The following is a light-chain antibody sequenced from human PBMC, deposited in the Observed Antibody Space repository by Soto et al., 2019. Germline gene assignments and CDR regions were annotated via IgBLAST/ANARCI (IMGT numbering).Light chain of an antibody. V-gene: IGKV4-1*01. CDR1: QSVLYSSNNKNY. CDR2: WAS. Sequence: DIVMTQSPDSLAVSLGERATIKCKSSQSVLYSSNNKNYLAWYQQKPGQPPKLLIYWASTRESGVPDRFSGSGSGTDFTLTISSLQAEDVAVYYCQQYYITPMYTFGQGTKLEIK. J-gene: IGKJ2*01. CDR3: QQYYITPMYT.